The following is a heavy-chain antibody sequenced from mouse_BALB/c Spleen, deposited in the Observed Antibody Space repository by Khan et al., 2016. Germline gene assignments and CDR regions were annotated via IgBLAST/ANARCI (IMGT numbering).Heavy chain of an antibody. V-gene: IGHV9-3*02. CDR2: INTNTGEP. Sequence: QIQLVQSGPDLKKPGETVKISCKASGYTFTNYGMNWVKQAPGKGLKWMGWINTNTGEPTYAEEFKGRFAFSLETSATTAYLQINNLKNEDTATYCCAEDYYGSNWLAYWGQGTLVTVSA. CDR3: AEDYYGSNWLAY. J-gene: IGHJ3*01. CDR1: GYTFTNYG. D-gene: IGHD1-1*01.